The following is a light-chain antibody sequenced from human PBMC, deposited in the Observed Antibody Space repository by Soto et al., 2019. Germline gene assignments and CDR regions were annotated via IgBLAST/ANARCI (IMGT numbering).Light chain of an antibody. CDR1: SGHSSYA. CDR2: LNSDGSH. J-gene: IGLJ2*01. Sequence: QLVLTQSPSASASLGASVKLTCTLSSGHSSYAIAWHQQQPEKGPRYLMKLNSDGSHSKGDGIPDRFSGSSSGAERYLTISSLQSEDEADYYCQTWGTGFHGVFGGGTKLTVL. CDR3: QTWGTGFHGV. V-gene: IGLV4-69*01.